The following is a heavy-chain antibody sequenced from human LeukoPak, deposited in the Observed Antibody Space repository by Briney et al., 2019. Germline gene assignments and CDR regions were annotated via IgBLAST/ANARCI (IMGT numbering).Heavy chain of an antibody. CDR3: ARVLDYDSSGYPDY. V-gene: IGHV3-64*01. CDR1: GFTFSSYA. J-gene: IGHJ4*02. D-gene: IGHD3-22*01. Sequence: GGSLRLSCAASGFTFSSYAMHWVRQAPGKGLEYVSAISSNGGSTYYANSVKGRFTISRDNSKNTLYLQMGSLRAEDMAVYYCARVLDYDSSGYPDYWGQGTLVTVSS. CDR2: ISSNGGST.